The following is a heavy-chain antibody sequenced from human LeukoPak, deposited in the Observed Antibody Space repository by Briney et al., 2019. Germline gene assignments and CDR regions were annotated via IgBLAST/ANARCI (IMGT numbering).Heavy chain of an antibody. CDR2: IYITGST. CDR3: ARLKYYDSTGYSPGYYMDV. CDR1: GGSLINYY. V-gene: IGHV4-4*07. J-gene: IGHJ6*03. Sequence: SETLSLTCTVSGGSLINYYWSWIRQPAGTGLEWVGRIYITGSTNYNPSLQSRLSMSVDTSKNQFSLRLSSVTAADTAVYYCARLKYYDSTGYSPGYYMDVWGKGITVTVSS. D-gene: IGHD3-22*01.